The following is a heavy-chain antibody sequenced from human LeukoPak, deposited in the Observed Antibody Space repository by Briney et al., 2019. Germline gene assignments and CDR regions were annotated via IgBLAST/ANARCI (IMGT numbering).Heavy chain of an antibody. J-gene: IGHJ4*02. D-gene: IGHD1/OR15-1a*01. CDR1: GGAGRSDD. CDR2: IYSSGYT. Sequence: SEALSGTWRVCGGAGRSDDWDGRRHPAGKGLEWIGRIYSSGYTNDNPFLKSRITMSVDMSKNQFSLRLNSVTAADTAVYYCARGEHSVDSWGQGMLVTVSS. V-gene: IGHV4-4*07. CDR3: ARGEHSVDS.